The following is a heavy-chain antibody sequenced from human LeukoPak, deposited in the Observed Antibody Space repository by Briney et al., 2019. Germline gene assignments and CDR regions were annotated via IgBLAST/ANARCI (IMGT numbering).Heavy chain of an antibody. Sequence: ASVKVSCKASVYTFTSYGISWVRQAPGQGLEWMGWISAYNGNTNYAQKLQGRVTMTTDTSTSTAYMELRSLRSDDTAVYYCARDPPRIVVVVAATNYYGMDVWGQGTTVTVSS. V-gene: IGHV1-18*01. CDR2: ISAYNGNT. J-gene: IGHJ6*02. CDR3: ARDPPRIVVVVAATNYYGMDV. CDR1: VYTFTSYG. D-gene: IGHD2-15*01.